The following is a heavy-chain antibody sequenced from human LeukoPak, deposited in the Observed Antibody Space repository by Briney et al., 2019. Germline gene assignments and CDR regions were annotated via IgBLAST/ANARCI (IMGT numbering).Heavy chain of an antibody. CDR2: ISGSGGST. CDR1: GFTFSSYG. J-gene: IGHJ4*02. V-gene: IGHV3-23*01. D-gene: IGHD6-13*01. CDR3: AGVPPGIAAAEYDY. Sequence: GGSLRLSCAASGFTFSSYGMSWVRQAPGKGLEWVSAISGSGGSTYYADSVKGRFTISRDNAKNSLYLQMNSLRAEDTAVYYCAGVPPGIAAAEYDYWGQGTLVTVSS.